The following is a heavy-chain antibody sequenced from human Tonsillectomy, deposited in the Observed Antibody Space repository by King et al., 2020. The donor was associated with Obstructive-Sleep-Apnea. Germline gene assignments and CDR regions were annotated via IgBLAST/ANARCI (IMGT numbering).Heavy chain of an antibody. V-gene: IGHV3-33*01. CDR3: ARDQFGWTVWGMDV. J-gene: IGHJ6*02. CDR2: MWYDGSNK. Sequence: QLVESGGGVVQPGRSLRLSCAASGFTFSNYGMHWVRQAPGKGLEWVAIMWYDGSNKYYADSVKGRFTISRDNSKNTLYLQMNSLRAEDTAVYYCARDQFGWTVWGMDVWGQGTTVTVSS. D-gene: IGHD3/OR15-3a*01. CDR1: GFTFSNYG.